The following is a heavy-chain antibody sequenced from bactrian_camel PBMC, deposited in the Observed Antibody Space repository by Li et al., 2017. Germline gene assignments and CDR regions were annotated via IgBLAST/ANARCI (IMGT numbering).Heavy chain of an antibody. Sequence: QVQLVESGGGSVQAGESLRLSCKASINIYGSHCIAWFRQAPGKEHEGVARIFDFTGVKYYSDSVQGRFTISQDNANNTVNLMMNSLKPEDTAMYYCAANFGPYCSGPYLARRANFEGQGTQVTVSS. J-gene: IGHJ4*01. V-gene: IGHV3S63*01. D-gene: IGHD2*01. CDR1: INIYGSHC. CDR2: IFDFTGVK.